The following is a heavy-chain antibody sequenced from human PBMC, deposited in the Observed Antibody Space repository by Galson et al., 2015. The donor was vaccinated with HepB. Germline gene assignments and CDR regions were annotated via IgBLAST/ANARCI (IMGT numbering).Heavy chain of an antibody. D-gene: IGHD3-22*01. CDR2: VLPVFDTP. V-gene: IGHV1-69*13. CDR1: GDTFNHYA. CDR3: ARDRHNYYDSRGYSGSFDI. J-gene: IGHJ4*02. Sequence: SVKVSCKASGDTFNHYAFNWVRQAPGQGLEWMGGVLPVFDTPIYAQKFQDRVTTTADESTSTVYMELSRLRSDDTAVYYCARDRHNYYDSRGYSGSFDIWGQGTQVTVSS.